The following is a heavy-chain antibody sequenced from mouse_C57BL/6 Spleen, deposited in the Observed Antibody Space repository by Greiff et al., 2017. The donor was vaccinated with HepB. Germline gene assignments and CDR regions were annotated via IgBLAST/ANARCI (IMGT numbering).Heavy chain of an antibody. V-gene: IGHV7-3*01. CDR2: IRNKANGYTT. J-gene: IGHJ2*01. Sequence: EVKLEESGGGLVQPGGSLSLSCAASGFTFTDYYMSWVRQPPGKALEWLGFIRNKANGYTTEYSASVKGRFTISRDNSQSILYLQMNALRAEDSATYYCARLGYYFDYWGQGTTLTVSS. CDR3: ARLGYYFDY. CDR1: GFTFTDYY.